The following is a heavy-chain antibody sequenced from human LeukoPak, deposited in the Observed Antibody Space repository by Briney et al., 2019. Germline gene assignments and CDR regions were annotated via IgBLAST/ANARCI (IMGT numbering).Heavy chain of an antibody. D-gene: IGHD2-2*01. Sequence: GGSLRLSCAASGFTFSSYGMNWVRQAPGKGLEWVSYITTSTSTIYYADSVKGRFTISRDNSKNTLYLQMSSLRAEDTAVYYCVKRGYCSSTSCYVYFDYWGQGTLVTVSS. CDR1: GFTFSSYG. J-gene: IGHJ4*02. CDR3: VKRGYCSSTSCYVYFDY. V-gene: IGHV3-48*01. CDR2: ITTSTSTI.